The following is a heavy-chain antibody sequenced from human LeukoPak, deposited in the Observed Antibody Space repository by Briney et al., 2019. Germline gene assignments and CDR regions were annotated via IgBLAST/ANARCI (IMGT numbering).Heavy chain of an antibody. CDR3: ARDGLWSGDLNV. D-gene: IGHD3-10*01. V-gene: IGHV3-23*01. CDR2: ISGSGGST. Sequence: GGSLRLSCVASGFTFSSYAMSWVRQAPGKGLEWVSAISGSGGSTYYADSVKGRFTISRDNSKNTLYLQMNSLRAEDTAVYYCARDGLWSGDLNVWGKGTTVTVSS. CDR1: GFTFSSYA. J-gene: IGHJ6*04.